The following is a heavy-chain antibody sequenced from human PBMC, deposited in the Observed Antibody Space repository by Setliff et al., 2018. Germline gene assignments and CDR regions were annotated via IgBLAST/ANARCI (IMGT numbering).Heavy chain of an antibody. V-gene: IGHV1-2*02. D-gene: IGHD3-10*01. CDR2: INPRTGVT. J-gene: IGHJ6*04. CDR3: ARGTDYHGSGSYWAKDV. Sequence: ASVKVSCKASGYAFTCHYIHWVRQAPGQGLEWMGWINPRTGVTNYAQKFQGRVTMTRDTSITTVYMDLSRLRSDDTAVYYCARGTDYHGSGSYWAKDVWGEGTTVTVSS. CDR1: GYAFTCHY.